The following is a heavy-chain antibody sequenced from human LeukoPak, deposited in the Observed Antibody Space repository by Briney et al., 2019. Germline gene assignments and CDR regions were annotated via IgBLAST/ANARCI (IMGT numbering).Heavy chain of an antibody. CDR1: GFTFSSNS. Sequence: GGSLRLSCAASGFTFSSNSMNWVRQAPGKGLEWVANIKQDGGEIYYVDSVKGRFTISRDNAKNSLYLQMNSLRAEDTAVYYCTRDGDTSGYSDWGQGTLVTVSS. J-gene: IGHJ4*02. D-gene: IGHD3-22*01. V-gene: IGHV3-7*01. CDR3: TRDGDTSGYSD. CDR2: IKQDGGEI.